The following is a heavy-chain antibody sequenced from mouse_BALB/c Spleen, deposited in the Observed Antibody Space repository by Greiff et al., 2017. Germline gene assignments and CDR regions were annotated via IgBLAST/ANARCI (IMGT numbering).Heavy chain of an antibody. CDR2: ISYSGST. CDR1: GYSITSDYA. CDR3: ARWDGSGYDY. J-gene: IGHJ2*01. V-gene: IGHV3-2*02. D-gene: IGHD3-2*01. Sequence: EVQLVESGPGLVKPSQSLSLTCTVTGYSITSDYAWNWIRQFPGNKLEWMGYISYSGSTSYNPSLKSRISITRDTSKNQFFLQLNSVTTEDTATYYCARWDGSGYDYWGQGTTLTVSS.